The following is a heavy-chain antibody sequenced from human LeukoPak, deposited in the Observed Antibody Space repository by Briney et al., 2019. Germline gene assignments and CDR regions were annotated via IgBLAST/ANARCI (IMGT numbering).Heavy chain of an antibody. CDR3: AREASMVRGVITNRAYYYYYYMDV. J-gene: IGHJ6*03. Sequence: SETLSLTCAVYGGSFSGYSWTWIRQPPGKGLEWIGEMSHSGYPNYNPSLKSRVTISVDTSKNQFSLKLSSVTAADTAVYYCAREASMVRGVITNRAYYYYYYMDVWGKGTTVTISS. D-gene: IGHD3-10*01. CDR1: GGSFSGYS. CDR2: MSHSGYP. V-gene: IGHV4-34*01.